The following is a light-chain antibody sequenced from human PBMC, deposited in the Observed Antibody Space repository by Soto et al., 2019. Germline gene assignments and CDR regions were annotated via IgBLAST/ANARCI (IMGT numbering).Light chain of an antibody. Sequence: DIQMTQSPSTLSGSVGDRVTITCRASQTISSWLAWYQQKPGKAPKLLIYKASTLKSGVPSRFSGSGSGTEFTLTISSLQPDDFAPYHCQHYNSYSEAFGQGTKVELK. CDR1: QTISSW. CDR2: KAS. V-gene: IGKV1-5*03. J-gene: IGKJ1*01. CDR3: QHYNSYSEA.